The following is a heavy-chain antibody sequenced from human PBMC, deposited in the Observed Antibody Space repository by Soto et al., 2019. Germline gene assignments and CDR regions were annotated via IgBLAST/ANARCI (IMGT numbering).Heavy chain of an antibody. CDR2: IFHSGST. J-gene: IGHJ4*02. CDR1: GCYIISDYG. CDR3: ARSTGYCSNGVCSVFDY. Sequence: SETLCLTYIVSGCYIISDYGWGRIQKPPGKGLEWIGNIFHSGSTYYNPSLKSRVTISVDTSKNQFSLKLTSVTATDTAVYYCARSTGYCSNGVCSVFDYWGQGILVTVS. V-gene: IGHV4-38-2*02. D-gene: IGHD2-8*01.